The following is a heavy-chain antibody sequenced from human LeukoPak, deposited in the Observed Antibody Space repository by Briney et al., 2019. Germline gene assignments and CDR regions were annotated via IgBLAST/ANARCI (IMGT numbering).Heavy chain of an antibody. D-gene: IGHD5-18*01. CDR3: TAGYGNSDFDY. J-gene: IGHJ4*02. V-gene: IGHV3-21*03. CDR1: GFTFSRYS. Sequence: GGSLRLSCAASGFTFSRYSMNWVRQAPGKGLEWVSSITSSSSSTYRYYADSVKGRFTVSRDNAKNSLYLQMNSLKTEDTGVYFCTAGYGNSDFDYWGQGTLVTVSS. CDR2: ITSSSSSTYR.